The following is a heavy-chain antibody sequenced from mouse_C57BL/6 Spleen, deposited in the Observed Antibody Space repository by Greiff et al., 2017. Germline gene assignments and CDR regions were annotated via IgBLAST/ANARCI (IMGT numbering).Heavy chain of an antibody. J-gene: IGHJ2*01. D-gene: IGHD2-1*01. CDR1: GYTFTDYE. CDR3: TRRRLYYGNLSFDY. V-gene: IGHV1-15*01. CDR2: IDPETGGT. Sequence: VQLQESGAELVRPGASVTLSCKASGYTFTDYEMHWVKQTPVHGLEWIGAIDPETGGTAYNQKFKGKAILTADKSSSTAYMELRSLTSEDSAVYYCTRRRLYYGNLSFDYWGQGTTLTVSS.